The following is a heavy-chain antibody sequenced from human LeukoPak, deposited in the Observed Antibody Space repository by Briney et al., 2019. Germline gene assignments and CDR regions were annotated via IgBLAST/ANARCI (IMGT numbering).Heavy chain of an antibody. CDR2: ISSSSSYI. Sequence: TGGSLRLSCAASGFTFSSYSMNWVRQAPGKGLEWVSSISSSSSYIYYADSVKGRFTISRDNAKNSLYLQMNSLRAEDTAVCYCARGAPGIRFLEWLCIDYWGQGTLVTVSS. CDR1: GFTFSSYS. D-gene: IGHD3-3*01. V-gene: IGHV3-21*01. CDR3: ARGAPGIRFLEWLCIDY. J-gene: IGHJ4*02.